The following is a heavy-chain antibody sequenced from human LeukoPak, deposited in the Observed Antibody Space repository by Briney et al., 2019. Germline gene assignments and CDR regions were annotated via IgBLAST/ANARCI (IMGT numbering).Heavy chain of an antibody. CDR1: GYTFTSYY. CDR2: INPSGGST. CDR3: AINYSYYYCMDV. D-gene: IGHD5-24*01. V-gene: IGHV1-46*01. Sequence: ASVKVSCKASGYTFTSYYMHWVRQAPGQGLEWMGIINPSGGSTSYAQKFQGRVTMTRDMSTSTVYMELSSLRSEDTAVYYCAINYSYYYCMDVWGKGTTVTVSS. J-gene: IGHJ6*03.